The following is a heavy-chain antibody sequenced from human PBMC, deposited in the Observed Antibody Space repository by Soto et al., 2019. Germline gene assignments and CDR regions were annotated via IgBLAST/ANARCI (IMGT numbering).Heavy chain of an antibody. CDR2: IFYSGTT. Sequence: PSETLPLTCIVSGGSITNSSYYWGWIRQPPGKGLEWIGSIFYSGTTYYNPSLKSRVTISVDTSKSQFSLKLYSVTAADTALYYCARHPFITRHCYSEHWGQGTLVTVSS. CDR3: ARHPFITRHCYSEH. V-gene: IGHV4-39*01. D-gene: IGHD2-2*01. CDR1: GGSITNSSYY. J-gene: IGHJ4*02.